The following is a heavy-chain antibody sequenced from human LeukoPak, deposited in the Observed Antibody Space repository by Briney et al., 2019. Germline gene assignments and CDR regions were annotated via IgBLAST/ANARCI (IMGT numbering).Heavy chain of an antibody. CDR1: GFTFSGYA. CDR3: ARNPYDSSGYKAPYWHFDL. CDR2: IAGSGRHT. V-gene: IGHV3-23*01. Sequence: GGSLRLSCAASGFTFSGYAMSWVRQAPGKGLEWVSSIAGSGRHTYYADSVKGRFTISRDNSKNTLYLQMNSLRAEDTAVYYCARNPYDSSGYKAPYWHFDLWGRGTLVTVSS. D-gene: IGHD3-22*01. J-gene: IGHJ2*01.